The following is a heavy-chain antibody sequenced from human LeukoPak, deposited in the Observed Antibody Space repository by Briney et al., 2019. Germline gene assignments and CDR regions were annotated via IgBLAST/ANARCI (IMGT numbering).Heavy chain of an antibody. J-gene: IGHJ4*02. CDR1: GGTFSSYA. CDR2: IIPIFGTA. CDR3: AGGADYGGSAFDY. V-gene: IGHV1-69*05. Sequence: ASVKVSCKASGGTFSSYAISWVRQAPGQGLEWMGGIIPIFGTANYAQKFQGRVTITTDESTSTAYMELSSLRSVDTAVYYCAGGADYGGSAFDYWGQGTLVTVSS. D-gene: IGHD4-23*01.